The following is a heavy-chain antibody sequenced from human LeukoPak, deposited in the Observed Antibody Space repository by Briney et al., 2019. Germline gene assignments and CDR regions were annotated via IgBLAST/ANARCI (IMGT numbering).Heavy chain of an antibody. J-gene: IGHJ3*02. CDR1: GFTFSSYS. D-gene: IGHD3-9*01. CDR2: ISSSSSYI. V-gene: IGHV3-21*01. Sequence: GGSLRLSCAASGFTFSSYSMNWVRQAPGEGREWVSSISSSSSYIYYADSVKGRFTISRDNAKNSLYLQMNSLRAEDTAVYYCARSRGAMTGYYDAFDIWGQGTMVTVPS. CDR3: ARSRGAMTGYYDAFDI.